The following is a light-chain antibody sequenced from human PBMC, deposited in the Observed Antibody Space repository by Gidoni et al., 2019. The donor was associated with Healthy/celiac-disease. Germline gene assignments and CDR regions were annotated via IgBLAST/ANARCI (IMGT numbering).Light chain of an antibody. V-gene: IGKV3-11*01. Sequence: IVLTQSPATLSLSPGERATLSCRASQSVSSYLAWYQQKPGQAPRLLIYDASNRATGIPARFSGSGSGTDFTLTISSLEPEDFAVYYCQQRSSWSGSFGQGTKLEIK. CDR1: QSVSSY. CDR2: DAS. CDR3: QQRSSWSGS. J-gene: IGKJ2*03.